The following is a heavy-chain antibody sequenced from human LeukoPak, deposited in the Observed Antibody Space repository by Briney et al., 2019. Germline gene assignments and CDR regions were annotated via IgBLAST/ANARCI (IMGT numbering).Heavy chain of an antibody. Sequence: SETLSLTCTVSGGSISSSSYYWSWIRQPLGKGLEWIGYIYYSGSTNYNPSLKSRVTISVDTSKNQFSLKLSSVTAADTAVYYCARAGHPGSLDFSSSWYRRKLYFDYWGQGTLVTVSS. J-gene: IGHJ4*02. CDR2: IYYSGST. V-gene: IGHV4-61*01. CDR3: ARAGHPGSLDFSSSWYRRKLYFDY. D-gene: IGHD6-13*01. CDR1: GGSISSSSYY.